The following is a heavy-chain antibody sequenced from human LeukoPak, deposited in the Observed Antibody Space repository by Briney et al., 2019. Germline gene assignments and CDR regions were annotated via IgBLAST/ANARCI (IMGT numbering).Heavy chain of an antibody. J-gene: IGHJ3*02. CDR2: INPNSGGT. D-gene: IGHD3-22*01. CDR1: GYTFTGYY. V-gene: IGHV1-2*02. CDR3: ARPVTYYYDSSGYYYGPADDAFDI. Sequence: ASVKVSCKASGYTFTGYYMHWVRQAPGQGLEWMGWINPNSGGTNYAQKFRGRVTMTRDTSISTAYMELSRLRSDDTAVYYCARPVTYYYDSSGYYYGPADDAFDIWGQGTMVTVSS.